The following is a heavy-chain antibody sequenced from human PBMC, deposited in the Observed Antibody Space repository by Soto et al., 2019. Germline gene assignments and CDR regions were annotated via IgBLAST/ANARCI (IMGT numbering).Heavy chain of an antibody. V-gene: IGHV1-18*01. D-gene: IGHD2-15*01. J-gene: IGHJ6*02. CDR3: AREGYCSGGSCYFLSGRGYYYYGMDV. CDR2: ISAYNGNT. Sequence: ASVKVSCKASGYTFTSYGISWVRQAPGQGLEWMGWISAYNGNTNYAQKLQGRVTMTTDTSTSTAHMELRSLRSDDTAVYYCAREGYCSGGSCYFLSGRGYYYYGMDVWGQGTTVTSP. CDR1: GYTFTSYG.